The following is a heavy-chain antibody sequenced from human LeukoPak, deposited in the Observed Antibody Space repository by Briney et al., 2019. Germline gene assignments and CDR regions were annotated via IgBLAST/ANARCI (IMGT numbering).Heavy chain of an antibody. CDR3: ARDRTGQQLISRKEYYHMDV. V-gene: IGHV3-66*01. D-gene: IGHD4-11*01. Sequence: PGGSLRLSCAASGFTVSSNYMSWVRQAPGKGLEWVSIIYSGGSTYYADSVKGRFTISRDNSKNTLYLQMNSLRAEDTAVYYCARDRTGQQLISRKEYYHMDVWGKGTTVTISS. J-gene: IGHJ6*03. CDR1: GFTVSSNY. CDR2: IYSGGST.